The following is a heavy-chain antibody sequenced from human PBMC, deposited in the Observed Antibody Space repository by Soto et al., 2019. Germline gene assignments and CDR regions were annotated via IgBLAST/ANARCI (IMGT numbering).Heavy chain of an antibody. V-gene: IGHV3-33*01. CDR1: GFTFSSYG. D-gene: IGHD4-17*01. Sequence: QVQLVESGGGVVQPGRSLRLSCAASGFTFSSYGMHWVRQAPGKGLEWVAVIWYDGSNKYYADSVKGRFTISRDNSKNTLYLQMNSLRAEDTAVYYCARDEDDYGDYTLGYWGQGTLVTVSS. CDR3: ARDEDDYGDYTLGY. J-gene: IGHJ4*02. CDR2: IWYDGSNK.